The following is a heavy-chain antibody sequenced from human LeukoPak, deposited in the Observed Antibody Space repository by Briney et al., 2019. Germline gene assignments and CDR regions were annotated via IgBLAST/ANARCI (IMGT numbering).Heavy chain of an antibody. V-gene: IGHV4-59*01. CDR3: ARDKPGQYCSSTSCYTFDAFDI. D-gene: IGHD2-2*02. CDR1: GGSISSYY. Sequence: SETLSLTCTVSGGSISSYYWSWVRQPPGKGLEWSGYIYYSGSTNYNPSLNSRVTISVDTSKNQFSLKLSSVTAADTAVYYCARDKPGQYCSSTSCYTFDAFDIWGQGTMVTVPS. CDR2: IYYSGST. J-gene: IGHJ3*02.